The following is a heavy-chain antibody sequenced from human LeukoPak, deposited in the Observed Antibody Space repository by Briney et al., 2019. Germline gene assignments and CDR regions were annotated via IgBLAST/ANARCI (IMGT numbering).Heavy chain of an antibody. V-gene: IGHV3-30*04. D-gene: IGHD6-19*01. CDR2: ISYDGSNK. Sequence: PGRSLRLSCAASGFTFSSYAMHWVRQAPGKGLEWVAVISYDGSNKYYADSVKGRFTISRDNSKNTLYLQMNSLRAEDTAVYYCAKVSFNSGWIFDYWGQGTLVTVSS. J-gene: IGHJ4*02. CDR1: GFTFSSYA. CDR3: AKVSFNSGWIFDY.